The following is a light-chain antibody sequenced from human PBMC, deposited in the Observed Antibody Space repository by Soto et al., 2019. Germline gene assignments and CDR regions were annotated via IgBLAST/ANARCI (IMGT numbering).Light chain of an antibody. CDR3: SSYTSRTTLV. CDR2: EVS. J-gene: IGLJ2*01. CDR1: SSDVGGYNY. Sequence: QSALTQPASVSGSPGQSITISCTGTSSDVGGYNYVSWYLQHPGKAPKLMIYEVSNRPSGVSNRFSGSKSGNTASLTISGLQAEDEADYYCSSYTSRTTLVFGGGTKLTVL. V-gene: IGLV2-14*01.